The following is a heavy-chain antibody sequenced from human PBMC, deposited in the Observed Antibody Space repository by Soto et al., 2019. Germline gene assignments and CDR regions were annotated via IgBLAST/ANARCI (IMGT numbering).Heavy chain of an antibody. J-gene: IGHJ4*02. D-gene: IGHD6-25*01. V-gene: IGHV3-23*01. Sequence: EVQLLESGGGLVQPGGSLRLSCAASGFTFSSYAMSWVRQAPGKGLEWVSAISGTGGTTYYADSVKGRFTISRDNSRNTRHMHMKSVRAEDTAIYYCAKFFVETGGSSGWPWSFHFWGQGTLVTVSS. CDR1: GFTFSSYA. CDR2: ISGTGGTT. CDR3: AKFFVETGGSSGWPWSFHF.